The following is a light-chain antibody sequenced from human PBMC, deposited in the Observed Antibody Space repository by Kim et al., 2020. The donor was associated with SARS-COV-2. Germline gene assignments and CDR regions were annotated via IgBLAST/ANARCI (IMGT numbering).Light chain of an antibody. CDR1: QSLLDSDDGNTY. CDR3: MGR. Sequence: VTPGEPASISCRSSQSLLDSDDGNTYLDWYLQKPGQSPQLLIYTLSYLASGVPDRFSGSGSGTDFTLKISRVEAEDVGVYYCMGRIGPGTKVDIK. J-gene: IGKJ3*01. V-gene: IGKV2-40*01. CDR2: TLS.